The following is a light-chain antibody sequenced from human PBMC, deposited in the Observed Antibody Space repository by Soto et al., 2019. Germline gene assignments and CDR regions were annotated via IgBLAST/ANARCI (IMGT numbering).Light chain of an antibody. Sequence: EFVLTQSPGTLSLSPGERATLSCRASQSVSSNFVAWEQQPPLHAPSLLNCGSCSSTRSRLRCISSSGAGTDFTLTIRRLEPEDFAVYYWQQDVTSCTFGQGTRLDIK. J-gene: IGKJ5*01. V-gene: IGKV3-20*01. CDR2: GSC. CDR1: QSVSSNF. CDR3: QQDVTSCT.